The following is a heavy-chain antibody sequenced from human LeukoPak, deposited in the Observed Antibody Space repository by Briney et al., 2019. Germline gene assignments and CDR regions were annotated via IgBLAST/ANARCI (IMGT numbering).Heavy chain of an antibody. D-gene: IGHD5-18*01. CDR1: GGSISSSSYY. J-gene: IGHJ6*02. Sequence: SETLSLTCTVSGGSISSSSYYWGWIRQPPGKGLEWIGSIYYSGSTYYNPSLKSRVTISVDTSKNQFSLKLSSVTAADTAVYYCARRPTAMVLYYYYGMDVWGQGTTVTVPS. V-gene: IGHV4-39*01. CDR3: ARRPTAMVLYYYYGMDV. CDR2: IYYSGST.